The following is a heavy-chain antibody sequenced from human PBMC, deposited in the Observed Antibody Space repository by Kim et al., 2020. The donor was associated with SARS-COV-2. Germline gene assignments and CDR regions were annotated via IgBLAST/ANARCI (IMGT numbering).Heavy chain of an antibody. Sequence: DASAESYADTVKGRFNISSDNARNSLYLQMNILRVEDTAVYYCAKGWGFDSWGQGTLVTVSS. V-gene: IGHV3-7*01. D-gene: IGHD3-16*01. CDR2: DASAE. CDR3: AKGWGFDS. J-gene: IGHJ4*02.